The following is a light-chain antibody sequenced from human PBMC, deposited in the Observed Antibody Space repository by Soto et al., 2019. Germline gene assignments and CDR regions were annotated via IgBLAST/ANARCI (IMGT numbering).Light chain of an antibody. CDR2: EVS. V-gene: IGLV2-8*01. J-gene: IGLJ3*02. CDR1: SSDVGGYNY. CDR3: SSYAGSNNLGV. Sequence: QSVLTQPPSASGSRGQSVTISCTGTSSDVGGYNYVSRYQQHPGKAPKLMIYEVSKRPSGVPDRFSGSKSGNTASLTVSGLQPEDEADYYCSSYAGSNNLGVFGGGTQLTVL.